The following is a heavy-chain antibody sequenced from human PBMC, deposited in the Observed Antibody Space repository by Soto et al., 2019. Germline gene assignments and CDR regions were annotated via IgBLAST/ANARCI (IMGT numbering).Heavy chain of an antibody. CDR2: IKSKTDGGTT. CDR1: GFTFSNAW. CDR3: TSLRMDYDFRSGYYNYYYYGMDV. V-gene: IGHV3-15*01. J-gene: IGHJ6*02. D-gene: IGHD3-3*01. Sequence: GGSLRLSCAASGFTFSNAWMSWVRQAPGKGLEWVGRIKSKTDGGTTDYAAPVKGRFTISRDDSKNTLYLQMNSLKTEDTAVYYCTSLRMDYDFRSGYYNYYYYGMDVWGQGTRVTVSS.